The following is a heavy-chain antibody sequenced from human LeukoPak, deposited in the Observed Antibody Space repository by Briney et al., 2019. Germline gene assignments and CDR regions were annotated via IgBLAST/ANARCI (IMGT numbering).Heavy chain of an antibody. J-gene: IGHJ2*01. V-gene: IGHV4-34*01. CDR2: INHSGST. Sequence: SETLSLTCAVYGGSFSGYYWSWIRQPPGKGLEWIGEINHSGSTNYSPSLKSRVTISVDTSKNQFSLKLSSVTAADTAVYYCARGGGEQWPLDLWGRGTLVTVSS. CDR3: ARGGGEQWPLDL. CDR1: GGSFSGYY. D-gene: IGHD6-19*01.